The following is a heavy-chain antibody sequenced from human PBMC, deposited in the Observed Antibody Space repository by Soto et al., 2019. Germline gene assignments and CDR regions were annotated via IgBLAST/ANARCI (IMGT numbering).Heavy chain of an antibody. V-gene: IGHV1-3*03. D-gene: IGHD1-26*01. CDR1: GYTFTSYA. J-gene: IGHJ4*02. CDR3: ARGGSYPYYFDY. Sequence: ASVKVSCKASGYTFTSYAMQWVRQAPGQGLEWMGWINAGNGNTKYSQKFQGRVTITRDTSASTAYMELSSLRSEDMAVYYCARGGSYPYYFDYWGQGTLVTVSS. CDR2: INAGNGNT.